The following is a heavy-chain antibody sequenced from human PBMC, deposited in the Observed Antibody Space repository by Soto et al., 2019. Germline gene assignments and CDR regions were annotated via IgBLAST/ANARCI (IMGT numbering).Heavy chain of an antibody. CDR2: IFNGGST. J-gene: IGHJ4*02. D-gene: IGHD3-3*01. CDR3: AGDIWSGSDRFDY. Sequence: QVQLQESGPGLVKPSETLSLTCTVSGGSISSYHWSWIRQSPEKGLEWIAHIFNGGSTMYNPSLMTRDTISADTSKNQCSLQLSSVTAADTAIYYCAGDIWSGSDRFDYWGQGTLVTVSS. V-gene: IGHV4-59*08. CDR1: GGSISSYH.